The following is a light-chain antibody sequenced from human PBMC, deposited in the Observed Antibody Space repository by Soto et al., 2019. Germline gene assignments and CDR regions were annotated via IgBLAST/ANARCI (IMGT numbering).Light chain of an antibody. J-gene: IGLJ3*02. CDR2: DVT. CDR1: SSDIGAYNY. CDR3: SSYTSSTSLWV. Sequence: QSALTQPASVSGSPGQSITISCTGTSSDIGAYNYVSWYQQHPGKAPKLMIFDVTNRPSGVSNRFSGSKSANTASLTISGLQAEDEADYYCSSYTSSTSLWVFGGGTKLTVL. V-gene: IGLV2-14*01.